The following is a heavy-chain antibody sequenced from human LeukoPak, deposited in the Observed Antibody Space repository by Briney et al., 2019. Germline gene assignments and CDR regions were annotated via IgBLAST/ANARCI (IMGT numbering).Heavy chain of an antibody. V-gene: IGHV3-74*01. CDR2: INSDGSST. Sequence: GGSLRLSCAASGFTFSSYWMHWVRQAPGKGLVWVSRINSDGSSTSYADSVKGRFTISRDNAKNTLYLQMNSLRAEDTAVYYCATETRYCSGGSCYARTFDYWGQGTLVTVSS. J-gene: IGHJ4*02. CDR3: ATETRYCSGGSCYARTFDY. D-gene: IGHD2-15*01. CDR1: GFTFSSYW.